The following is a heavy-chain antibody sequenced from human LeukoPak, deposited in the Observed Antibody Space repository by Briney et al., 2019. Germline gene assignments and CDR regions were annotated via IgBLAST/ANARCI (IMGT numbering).Heavy chain of an antibody. CDR1: GYTFTSYG. V-gene: IGHV1-18*01. D-gene: IGHD2-8*01. CDR3: ASRAYATTYYYYGMDV. CDR2: ISAYNGNT. Sequence: ASVKVSRKASGYTFTSYGISWVRQAPGQGLEWMGWISAYNGNTNHAQKLQGRVTMTTDTSTSTDYMELRSLRSDDTAVYYCASRAYATTYYYYGMDVWGQGTTVTVSS. J-gene: IGHJ6*02.